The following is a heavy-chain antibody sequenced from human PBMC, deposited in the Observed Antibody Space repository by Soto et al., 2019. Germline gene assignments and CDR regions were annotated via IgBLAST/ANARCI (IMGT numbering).Heavy chain of an antibody. CDR3: ARDKITGLFDY. J-gene: IGHJ4*02. D-gene: IGHD1-1*01. V-gene: IGHV4-59*12. CDR2: IYDSGST. Sequence: SETLSLTCIVSGGSISSYSWNWIRQPPGKGLVWIGYIYDSGSTNYSPSLKSRVTISVDTSKNQFSLKLTSVTAADTAVYYCARDKITGLFDYWGQGTLVTVS. CDR1: GGSISSYS.